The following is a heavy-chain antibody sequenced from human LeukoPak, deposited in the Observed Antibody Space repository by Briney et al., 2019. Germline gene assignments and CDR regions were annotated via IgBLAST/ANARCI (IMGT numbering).Heavy chain of an antibody. CDR2: IKEDGSEE. J-gene: IGHJ1*01. V-gene: IGHV3-7*01. D-gene: IGHD3-9*01. Sequence: GGSLRLSCVASGFSFGSFWMSWVRQAPGKRLEWVANIKEDGSEEHYLESVKGRFTISRDNAKNIVFLQMNSLRDEDSAVYYCGRDRYFQYWGQGTGVIVSS. CDR3: GRDRYFQY. CDR1: GFSFGSFW.